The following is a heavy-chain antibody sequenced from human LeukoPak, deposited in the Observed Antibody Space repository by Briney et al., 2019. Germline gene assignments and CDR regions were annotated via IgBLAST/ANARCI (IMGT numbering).Heavy chain of an antibody. J-gene: IGHJ5*01. CDR2: ISATGGST. D-gene: IGHD4-17*01. CDR3: AKCTTRNSHYPIDS. V-gene: IGHV3-23*01. CDR1: GFTFSSYA. Sequence: GGSLRLSCAASGFTFSSYAMTWVRQAPGKGLEWVSSISATGGSTYYADSVKGRFTISRDNSKNTLYLQMNSLRAEDTAVYYCAKCTTRNSHYPIDSWGQGTLVTVSS.